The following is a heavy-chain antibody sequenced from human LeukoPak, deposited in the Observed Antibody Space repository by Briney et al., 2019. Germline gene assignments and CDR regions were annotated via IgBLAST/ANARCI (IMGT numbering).Heavy chain of an antibody. Sequence: GRSLRLSCAASGFTFSDAWMSWVRQAPGKGLEWVSSISSSSSYIYYADSVKGRFTISRDNAKNSLYLQMNSLRAEDTAVYYCARDYTTAQLNDYWGQGTLVTVSS. CDR3: ARDYTTAQLNDY. D-gene: IGHD2-2*02. V-gene: IGHV3-21*01. J-gene: IGHJ4*02. CDR2: ISSSSSYI. CDR1: GFTFSDAW.